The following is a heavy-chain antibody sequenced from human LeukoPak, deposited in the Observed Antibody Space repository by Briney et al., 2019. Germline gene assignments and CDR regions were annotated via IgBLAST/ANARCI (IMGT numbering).Heavy chain of an antibody. CDR2: IYSGGST. V-gene: IGHV3-53*01. CDR1: GFTFSSYW. D-gene: IGHD3-22*01. CDR3: ARRVGDSSGYYSYYYYYGMDV. J-gene: IGHJ6*02. Sequence: GGSLRLSCAVSGFTFSSYWMHWVRQAPGKGLVWVSVIYSGGSTYYADSVKGRFTISRDNSKNTLYLQMNSLRAEDTAVYYCARRVGDSSGYYSYYYYYGMDVWGQGTTVTVSS.